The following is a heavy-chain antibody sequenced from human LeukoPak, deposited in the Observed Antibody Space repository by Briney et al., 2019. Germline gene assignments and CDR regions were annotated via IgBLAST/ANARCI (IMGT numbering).Heavy chain of an antibody. CDR1: GYTFSSYV. CDR3: ARKYLYGSGKPHFDH. CDR2: MNPNSGNT. D-gene: IGHD3-10*01. V-gene: IGHV1-8*01. Sequence: ASVKVSCKASGYTFSSYVINWVRQATGQGLEWMGWMNPNSGNTGYAQKFQGRVTMTRNTSISTAYMELSSLRSDDTAVYYCARKYLYGSGKPHFDHWGQGTLVTVSS. J-gene: IGHJ4*02.